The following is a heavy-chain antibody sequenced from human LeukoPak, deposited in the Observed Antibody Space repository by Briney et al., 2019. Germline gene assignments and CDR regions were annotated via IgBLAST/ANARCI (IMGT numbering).Heavy chain of an antibody. V-gene: IGHV1-18*01. Sequence: VASVKVSCKASGYTFTSYGISWVRQAPGQGLEWIGWISAYNGNTNYAQKLQGRVTMTTVTSTSTAYMELRSLRSDDTAVYYCARGTHDFWSGYPFDYWGQGTLVTVSS. J-gene: IGHJ4*02. CDR2: ISAYNGNT. CDR1: GYTFTSYG. CDR3: ARGTHDFWSGYPFDY. D-gene: IGHD3-3*01.